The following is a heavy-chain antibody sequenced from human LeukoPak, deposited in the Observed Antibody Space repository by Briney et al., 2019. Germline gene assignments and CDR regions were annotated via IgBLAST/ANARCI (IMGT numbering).Heavy chain of an antibody. CDR1: GFTFSDYG. D-gene: IGHD3-22*01. Sequence: GGSLRLSCAASGFTFSDYGMNWVRQAPGKGLEWISYISSSSSLIYYADSVKGRFTISRDNSKNTLYLQMNSLRAEDTAVYYCARDGNYYDSSGPEDYWGQGTLVTVSS. V-gene: IGHV3-48*01. CDR3: ARDGNYYDSSGPEDY. CDR2: ISSSSSLI. J-gene: IGHJ4*02.